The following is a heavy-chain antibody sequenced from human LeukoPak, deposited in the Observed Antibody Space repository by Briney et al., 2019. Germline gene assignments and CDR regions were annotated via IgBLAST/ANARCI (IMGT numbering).Heavy chain of an antibody. CDR3: ARDRGGILGYCTNDVCRYPYYFDY. V-gene: IGHV4-61*02. J-gene: IGHJ4*02. CDR1: GGSINSGSYY. Sequence: SETLSLTCTVSGGSINSGSYYWSWIRQPAGKGLEWIGRIYTNGSTNYNPSLKSRVTISADKSKNQFSLNLSSVTAADTAVYYCARDRGGILGYCTNDVCRYPYYFDYWGRGSLVTVFS. D-gene: IGHD2-8*01. CDR2: IYTNGST.